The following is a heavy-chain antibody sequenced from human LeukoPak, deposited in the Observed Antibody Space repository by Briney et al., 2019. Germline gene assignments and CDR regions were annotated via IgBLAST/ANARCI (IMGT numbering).Heavy chain of an antibody. CDR2: IYYSGST. CDR1: GGSISSSSYY. CDR3: ASRLRSVSHFDY. J-gene: IGHJ4*02. D-gene: IGHD4-17*01. V-gene: IGHV4-39*01. Sequence: SETLSLTCTVSGGSISSSSYYWGWIRQPPGKGLEWIGSIYYSGSTYYNPSLKSRVTISVDTSKNQFSLKLSSVTAADTAVYYSASRLRSVSHFDYWGQGTLVTASS.